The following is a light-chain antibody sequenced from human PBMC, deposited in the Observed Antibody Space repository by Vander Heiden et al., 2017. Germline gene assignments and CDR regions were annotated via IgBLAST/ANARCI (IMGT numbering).Light chain of an antibody. CDR2: INN. V-gene: IGLV1-44*01. Sequence: QSVLTQPPSASGTPGQRVTISCSGSSSNIGSNTVNWYQQLPGTAPKLLILINNQRPSGVPDRFSGSKSGTSGSPDTSGLQSEDEAEEDGAAWDDSLNGPEVFGTGTKVTVL. CDR3: AAWDDSLNGPEV. CDR1: SSNIGSNT. J-gene: IGLJ1*01.